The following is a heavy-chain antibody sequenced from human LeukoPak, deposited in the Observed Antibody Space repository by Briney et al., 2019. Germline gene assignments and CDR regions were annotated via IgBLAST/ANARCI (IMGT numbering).Heavy chain of an antibody. D-gene: IGHD2/OR15-2a*01. CDR1: GFTFSIYW. Sequence: GSLRLSCEASGFTFSIYWMTWVRQAPGKGLEWVANIKPDGSEKYYVDSVKGRFTISRDSPKNSLYLQMNSLTAEDTGVYYCARDGRTFPHWGQGSLVTVSS. CDR2: IKPDGSEK. V-gene: IGHV3-7*04. CDR3: ARDGRTFPH. J-gene: IGHJ4*02.